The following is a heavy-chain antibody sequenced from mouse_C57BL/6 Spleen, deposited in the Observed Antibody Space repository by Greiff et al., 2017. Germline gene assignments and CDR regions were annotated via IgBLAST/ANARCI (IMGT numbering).Heavy chain of an antibody. Sequence: ESGPGLVKPSPSLSLTCSVTGYSITSGYYWNWIRQFPGNKLKWMGYISYDGSNNYNPYLKNRISITRDTSKNQFFLKLNSVTTEDTATYCGALYYSSDYYAMDYWGQGTSVTVSS. CDR2: ISYDGSN. J-gene: IGHJ4*01. V-gene: IGHV3-6*01. D-gene: IGHD2-12*01. CDR3: ALYYSSDYYAMDY. CDR1: GYSITSGYY.